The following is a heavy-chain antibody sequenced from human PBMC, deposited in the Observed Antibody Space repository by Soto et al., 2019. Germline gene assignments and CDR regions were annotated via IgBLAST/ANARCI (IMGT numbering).Heavy chain of an antibody. D-gene: IGHD4-17*01. CDR3: ARDHYGDYVEDDY. V-gene: IGHV3-30-3*01. J-gene: IGHJ4*02. Sequence: VQLVESGGGVVQPGRSLRLSCAASGFTFSSYAMHWVRQAPGKGLEWVAVISYDGSNKYYADSVKGRFTISRDNSKNTLYLQMNSLRAEDTAVYYCARDHYGDYVEDDYWGQGTLVTVSS. CDR2: ISYDGSNK. CDR1: GFTFSSYA.